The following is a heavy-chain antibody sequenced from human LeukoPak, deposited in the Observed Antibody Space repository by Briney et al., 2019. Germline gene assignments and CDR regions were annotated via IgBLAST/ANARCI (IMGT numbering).Heavy chain of an antibody. V-gene: IGHV3-30*02. CDR1: GFAFSSYG. J-gene: IGHJ4*02. D-gene: IGHD5-24*01. CDR2: IHYDSFTE. CDR3: AKSGYNRFDY. Sequence: GGSLRLSCAASGFAFSSYGMHWVRQAPGKGLEWVAYIHYDSFTEDYADSVKGRFTISRDNSKNTLYLQMNSLRAEDTAVYYCAKSGYNRFDYWGQGTLVTVSS.